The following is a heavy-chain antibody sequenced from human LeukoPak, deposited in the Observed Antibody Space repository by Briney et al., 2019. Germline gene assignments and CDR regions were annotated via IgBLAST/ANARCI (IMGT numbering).Heavy chain of an antibody. V-gene: IGHV1-46*01. CDR3: AREVPVAGLDY. CDR2: INPGVGST. CDR1: GYTFTIYY. D-gene: IGHD6-19*01. J-gene: IGHJ4*02. Sequence: ASVTVSFTASGYTFTIYYMHWVRQAPGQGLEWMGIINPGVGSTTYAQKFQGRVTMTRDTSTSTVYMELSSLRSEDTAVYYCAREVPVAGLDYWGQGTLVTVSS.